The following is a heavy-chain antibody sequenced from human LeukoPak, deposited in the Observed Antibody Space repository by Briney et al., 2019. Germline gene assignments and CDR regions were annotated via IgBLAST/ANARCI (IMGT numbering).Heavy chain of an antibody. CDR1: GGSISTYY. D-gene: IGHD6-6*01. CDR3: ARGGAARLHFQN. CDR2: IYHSGST. Sequence: SETLSLICNVSGGSISTYYWNWIRQPPGKGLEWIGYIYHSGSTNYNPSLQSRVTISVDTSKNQFSLNLNSETAADTAVYYCARGGAARLHFQNWGQGTLVTVSS. J-gene: IGHJ1*01. V-gene: IGHV4-59*01.